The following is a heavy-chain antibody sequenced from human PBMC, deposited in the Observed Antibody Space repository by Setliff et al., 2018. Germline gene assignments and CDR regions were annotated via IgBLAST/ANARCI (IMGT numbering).Heavy chain of an antibody. J-gene: IGHJ4*02. V-gene: IGHV1-3*01. D-gene: IGHD3-16*01. CDR1: GFTLTSYP. CDR3: ARGGSWYFDY. CDR2: INPDNGNR. Sequence: ASVKVSCKASGFTLTSYPIHWVRQAPGQRLEWMGWINPDNGNRKYSQRFQGRVTITRDTSASTVYMQLSSLRFEDTAVYYCARGGSWYFDYWGQGTLVTVSS.